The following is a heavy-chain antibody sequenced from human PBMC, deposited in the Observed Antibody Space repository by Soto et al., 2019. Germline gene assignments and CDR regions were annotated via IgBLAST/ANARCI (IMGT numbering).Heavy chain of an antibody. J-gene: IGHJ4*02. Sequence: GGSLRLSCVGSGFTFSNYGMTWVRQAPGKGLEWVSAISGSGGSTFYADSLKGRFTVSRDNAKNVVYLQMNSLRAEDTAVYYCATISVVTSPFDYWGQGTVVTVSS. D-gene: IGHD3-22*01. V-gene: IGHV3-23*01. CDR2: ISGSGGST. CDR3: ATISVVTSPFDY. CDR1: GFTFSNYG.